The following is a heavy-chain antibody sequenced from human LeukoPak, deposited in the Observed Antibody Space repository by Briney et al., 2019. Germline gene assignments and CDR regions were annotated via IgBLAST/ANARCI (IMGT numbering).Heavy chain of an antibody. Sequence: ASVKVSCKASGYTFTSYYMHWVRQAPGQGLEWMGIINPSGGSTSYAQKFQGRVTMTRDTSTSTVYMELSSLRSEDTAVYYCARDLLDAAAGTVPNWFDPWGQGTLVTVSS. CDR1: GYTFTSYY. J-gene: IGHJ5*02. CDR3: ARDLLDAAAGTVPNWFDP. D-gene: IGHD6-13*01. CDR2: INPSGGST. V-gene: IGHV1-46*01.